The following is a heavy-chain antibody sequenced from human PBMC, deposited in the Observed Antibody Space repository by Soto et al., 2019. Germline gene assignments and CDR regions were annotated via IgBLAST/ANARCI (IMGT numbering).Heavy chain of an antibody. CDR1: GFTFRDYY. CDR3: TRRDSGAFDV. CDR2: ISHSGKTI. J-gene: IGHJ3*01. Sequence: PGGSLRLSCAISGFTFRDYYFSWIRQAPGKGLEWIPYISHSGKTIYYADSVKGRFTISRDDAKNTLYLQMNSLRAEDTAMYYCTRRDSGAFDVWGHGTMVTVSS. V-gene: IGHV3-11*01.